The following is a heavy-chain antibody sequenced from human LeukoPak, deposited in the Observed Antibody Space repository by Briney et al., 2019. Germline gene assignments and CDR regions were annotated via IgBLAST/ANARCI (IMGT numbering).Heavy chain of an antibody. CDR3: ARAPIAVAGYFDY. J-gene: IGHJ4*02. V-gene: IGHV3-33*01. Sequence: HPGGSLRLSCAASGFTFSSYGMHWVRQAPGKGLEWVAVIWYDGSNKYYADSVKGRFTISRDNSKNTLYLQMNSLRAEDTAVYYCARAPIAVAGYFDYWGQGTLVTVSS. CDR2: IWYDGSNK. CDR1: GFTFSSYG. D-gene: IGHD6-19*01.